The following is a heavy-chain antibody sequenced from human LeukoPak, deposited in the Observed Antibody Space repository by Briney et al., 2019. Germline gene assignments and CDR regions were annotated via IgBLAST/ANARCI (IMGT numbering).Heavy chain of an antibody. D-gene: IGHD3-3*01. CDR2: TYYRSKWYN. CDR3: ARDLPTFGVVYYYYYYMDV. CDR1: GDSVSSNSAA. V-gene: IGHV6-1*01. J-gene: IGHJ6*03. Sequence: SQTLSLTCAISGDSVSSNSAAWNWIRQSPSRGLEWLGRTYYRSKWYNDYAVSVKSRITINPDTSKNQFSLQLNSVTPEDTAVYYCARDLPTFGVVYYYYYYMDVWGKGTTVTVSS.